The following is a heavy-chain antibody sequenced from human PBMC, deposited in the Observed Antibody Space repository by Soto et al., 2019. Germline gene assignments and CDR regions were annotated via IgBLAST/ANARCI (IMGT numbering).Heavy chain of an antibody. V-gene: IGHV3-30*18. D-gene: IGHD5-18*01. Sequence: QVQLVESGGGVVQPGRSLRLSCATSGFTFSSYGMHWVRQAPGKGLEWVAVISYDGINKYYADSVKGRFTISRDNSKNTLYLQMKSRRAEDTAVYYCAKYRRYIYGNMDNWGQGTLVTVSS. CDR3: AKYRRYIYGNMDN. CDR1: GFTFSSYG. CDR2: ISYDGINK. J-gene: IGHJ4*02.